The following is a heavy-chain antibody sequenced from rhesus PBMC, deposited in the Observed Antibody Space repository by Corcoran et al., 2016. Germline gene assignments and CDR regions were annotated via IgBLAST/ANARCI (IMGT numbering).Heavy chain of an antibody. D-gene: IGHD2-15*01. Sequence: QVQLQESGPGLVKPSETLALTCAVSGGSISSSYYYWSWIRQAPGKGLEWIGYISYSGSTSYKPSLKSRVTISRDTSKNQFSLKLSAVTAADTAVYYCASVRKRAVPLGDYWGQGVLVTVSS. V-gene: IGHV4-122*02. CDR3: ASVRKRAVPLGDY. CDR1: GGSISSSYYY. CDR2: ISYSGST. J-gene: IGHJ4*01.